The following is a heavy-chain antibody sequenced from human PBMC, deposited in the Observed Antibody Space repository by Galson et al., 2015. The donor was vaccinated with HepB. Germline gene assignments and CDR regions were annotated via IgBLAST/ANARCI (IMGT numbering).Heavy chain of an antibody. Sequence: ETLSLTCTVSGGSISSHYWSWIRQPPGKGLEWIGYIYYSGSTNYNPSLKSRVTISVDTSKNQLSLKLSSVTAADTAVYYCARSRNTSGYYYWYFDLWGRGTLVTVSS. D-gene: IGHD3-22*01. CDR1: GGSISSHY. J-gene: IGHJ2*01. CDR3: ARSRNTSGYYYWYFDL. CDR2: IYYSGST. V-gene: IGHV4-59*08.